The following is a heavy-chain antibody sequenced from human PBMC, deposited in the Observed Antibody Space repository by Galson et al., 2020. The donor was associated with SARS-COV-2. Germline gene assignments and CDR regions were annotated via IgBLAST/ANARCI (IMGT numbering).Heavy chain of an antibody. V-gene: IGHV1-24*01. D-gene: IGHD3-3*01. CDR3: AISGGIFGVVIPTFYYYYGMDV. CDR1: GYTLTELS. CDR2: FDPDDGET. J-gene: IGHJ6*01. Sequence: ASVKVSCKVSGYTLTELSMHWVRQAPGNGLEWMGGFDPDDGETLYAQKFQGRVTMTEDTSTDTAYMELSSLRSEDTAVYYCAISGGIFGVVIPTFYYYYGMDVWGQGTTVTVSS.